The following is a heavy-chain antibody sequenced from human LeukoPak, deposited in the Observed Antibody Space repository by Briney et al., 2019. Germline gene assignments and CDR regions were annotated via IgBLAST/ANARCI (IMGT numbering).Heavy chain of an antibody. V-gene: IGHV4-4*02. Sequence: SGTLSLTCAVSGGSISSTNWWSWVRQPPGKGLEGIGEIYHSGSTNYNPSLKSRVTISVDKSKNQFSLKLSSVTAADTAVYYCARGNMSVIFRLKGGFDFWGQGTLVTVSS. D-gene: IGHD3-10*01. CDR1: GGSISSTNW. CDR2: IYHSGST. CDR3: ARGNMSVIFRLKGGFDF. J-gene: IGHJ4*02.